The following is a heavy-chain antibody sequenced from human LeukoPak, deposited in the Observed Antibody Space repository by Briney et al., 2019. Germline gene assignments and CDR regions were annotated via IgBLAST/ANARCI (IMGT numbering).Heavy chain of an antibody. Sequence: SETLSLTCTVSGYSITSAYYWGWIRQPPGKGLEWIGNIYYSGTTYYNPSLKSRVTIFVDTSNNQFSLNLNSVTAADTAVYYCARSSCGGGTCYSQRGAFDIWGQGTMVTVSS. V-gene: IGHV4-38-2*02. CDR2: IYYSGTT. CDR3: ARSSCGGGTCYSQRGAFDI. J-gene: IGHJ3*02. D-gene: IGHD2-15*01. CDR1: GYSITSAYY.